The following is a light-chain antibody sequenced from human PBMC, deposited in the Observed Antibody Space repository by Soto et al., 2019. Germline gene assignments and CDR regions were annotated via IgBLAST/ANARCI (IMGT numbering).Light chain of an antibody. CDR3: QQYYSTLT. V-gene: IGKV4-1*01. CDR2: WAS. CDR1: QRVLYNSENKNY. J-gene: IGKJ4*01. Sequence: DIVMTQSPDSLAVSLGERATINCKSSQRVLYNSENKNYLAWYQQKPGQPPKLLIYWASTRESGVPDRFSGSGSGTDFTLTISSLQAEDVAVYYCQQYYSTLTFGGGTKV.